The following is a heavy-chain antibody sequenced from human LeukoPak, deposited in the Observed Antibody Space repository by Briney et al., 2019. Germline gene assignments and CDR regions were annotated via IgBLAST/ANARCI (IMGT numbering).Heavy chain of an antibody. J-gene: IGHJ4*02. V-gene: IGHV3-23*01. Sequence: GGPLRLSCAASGFTFRTYAMSWVRQAPGKGLEWVSGISDSGDGTYYAGSVKGRFTISRDNSKNTVFLQMNSLRADDTAKYYCAKDKAPGSWHTPSDFWGQGTLVTVSS. CDR1: GFTFRTYA. CDR3: AKDKAPGSWHTPSDF. CDR2: ISDSGDGT. D-gene: IGHD6-13*01.